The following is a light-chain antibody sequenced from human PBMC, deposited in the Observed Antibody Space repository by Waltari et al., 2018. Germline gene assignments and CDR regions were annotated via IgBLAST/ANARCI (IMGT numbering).Light chain of an antibody. V-gene: IGKV4-1*01. CDR3: QQYYSIPPT. CDR2: WAS. J-gene: IGKJ1*01. Sequence: DIVMTQSPDSLAVSLGERATINCQSSPSVLYSSNNKNYLAWYQQKPGQPPKLLIYWASTRESGVPDRFSGSGSATDFTLTISSLQAEDVAVYYCQQYYSIPPTFGQGTKVEIK. CDR1: PSVLYSSNNKNY.